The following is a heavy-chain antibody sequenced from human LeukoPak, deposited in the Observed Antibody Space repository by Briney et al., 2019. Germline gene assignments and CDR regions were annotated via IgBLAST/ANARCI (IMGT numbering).Heavy chain of an antibody. J-gene: IGHJ4*02. V-gene: IGHV3-48*03. D-gene: IGHD1-26*01. CDR2: ISSRGTTI. CDR3: GAKVGATRGYYSDF. CDR1: GFTFSSYA. Sequence: PGGSLRLSCAASGFTFSSYAMSWVRQAPGMGLEWVSYISSRGTTIYYADSVKGRFIISRVNAENSLYLQMHSLRAEDTAVYYCGAKVGATRGYYSDFWGQGTLVTVSS.